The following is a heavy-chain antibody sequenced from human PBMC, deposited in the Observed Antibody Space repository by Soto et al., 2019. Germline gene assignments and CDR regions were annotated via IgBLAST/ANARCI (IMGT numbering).Heavy chain of an antibody. J-gene: IGHJ6*02. CDR1: GFTFGSYG. Sequence: GGSLRLSCAASGFTFGSYGMHWVRQAPGKGLEWVAVISYDGSNKYYADSVKGRFTISRDNSKNTLYLQMNSLRAEDTAVYYCARDGSPFALDVWGLGTSVTVSS. V-gene: IGHV3-30*03. CDR2: ISYDGSNK. CDR3: ARDGSPFALDV.